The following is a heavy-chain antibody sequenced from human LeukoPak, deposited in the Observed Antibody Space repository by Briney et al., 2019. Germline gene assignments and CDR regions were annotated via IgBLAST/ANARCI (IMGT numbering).Heavy chain of an antibody. V-gene: IGHV3-23*01. D-gene: IGHD6-19*01. CDR2: IRNNAATT. CDR1: GITFSNYA. CDR3: AKAYHDSGCLIDY. J-gene: IGHJ4*02. Sequence: GSLRLSCAASGITFSNYAMTWVRQAPGKGLEWVASIRNNAATTDYADSVKGRFTISRDNSKNILYLQMNSLGADDTAVYYCAKAYHDSGCLIDYWGQGTLVTVSS.